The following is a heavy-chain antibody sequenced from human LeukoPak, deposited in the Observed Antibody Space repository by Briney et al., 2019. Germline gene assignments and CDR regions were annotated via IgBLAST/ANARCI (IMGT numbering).Heavy chain of an antibody. CDR2: IYYSGST. V-gene: IGHV4-59*12. CDR3: ARDLSYCSSNSCYGCIDV. J-gene: IGHJ6*03. Sequence: PSETLSLTCTVSGGSISGFHWSWIRQPPGKGLEWIGYIYYSGSTDYNPSLNSRVTISLDTSKKQFSLKMSSVTAADTAVYYCARDLSYCSSNSCYGCIDVWGKGTTVAVSS. D-gene: IGHD2-2*01. CDR1: GGSISGFH.